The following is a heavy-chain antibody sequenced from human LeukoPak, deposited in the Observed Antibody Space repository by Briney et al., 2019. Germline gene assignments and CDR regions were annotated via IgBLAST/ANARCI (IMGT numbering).Heavy chain of an antibody. V-gene: IGHV3-7*03. CDR3: ARELSNDILTGYSDAFDI. D-gene: IGHD3-9*01. CDR2: IKQDGSVK. Sequence: GGSLRLSCAASGFTFSSYWMSWVRQAPGKGLEWVANIKQDGSVKYYVDSVKGPFTISRDNAKNSLYLQMNSLRAEDTAVYYCARELSNDILTGYSDAFDIWGQGTMVTVSS. CDR1: GFTFSSYW. J-gene: IGHJ3*02.